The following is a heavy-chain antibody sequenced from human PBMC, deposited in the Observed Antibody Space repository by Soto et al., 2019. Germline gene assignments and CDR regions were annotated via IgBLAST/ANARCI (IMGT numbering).Heavy chain of an antibody. V-gene: IGHV3-33*01. CDR1: GFTFSSYG. CDR2: IWYDGSNK. D-gene: IGHD1-26*01. CDR3: ARDLGGSTNPDY. J-gene: IGHJ4*02. Sequence: GGSLRLSCAASGFTFSSYGMHWVRQAPGKGLEWVAVIWYDGSNKYYADSVKGRFTISRDNSKNTLYLQMNSLRAEDTAVYYCARDLGGSTNPDYWGQGTLVTVSS.